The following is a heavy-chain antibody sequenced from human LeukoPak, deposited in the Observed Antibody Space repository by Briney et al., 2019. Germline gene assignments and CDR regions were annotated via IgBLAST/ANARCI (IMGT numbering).Heavy chain of an antibody. CDR3: ATDRSYSSSSFDY. J-gene: IGHJ4*02. V-gene: IGHV3-23*01. CDR2: ISGGGGST. Sequence: GGSLRLSCAASGFTFSSYAMNWVRQAPGKGLEWVSGISGGGGSTYYADSVKGRFTISRDNSKNTVYLQVNSLRAEDTAVYYCATDRSYSSSSFDYWGQGTQVTVSS. D-gene: IGHD6-6*01. CDR1: GFTFSSYA.